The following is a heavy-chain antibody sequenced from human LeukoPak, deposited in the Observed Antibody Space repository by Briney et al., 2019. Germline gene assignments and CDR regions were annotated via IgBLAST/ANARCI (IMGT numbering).Heavy chain of an antibody. V-gene: IGHV3-11*04. CDR2: ITGAGTT. CDR3: ARDLGPHRSSPNSGAFDI. Sequence: GGSLRLPCAAPGSPLSAYYITWIRQPPGKGRDGFSNITGAGTTYYEDSVKGRFSISRDNARTSLYLQMNNLRADDTAVYYCARDLGPHRSSPNSGAFDIWGEGTMVTVSS. J-gene: IGHJ3*02. CDR1: GSPLSAYY. D-gene: IGHD6-6*01.